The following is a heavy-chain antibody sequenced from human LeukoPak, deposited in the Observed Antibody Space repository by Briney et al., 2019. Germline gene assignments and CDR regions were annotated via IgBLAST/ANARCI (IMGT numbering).Heavy chain of an antibody. J-gene: IGHJ3*02. CDR2: ISSSGSTI. Sequence: GGSLRLSCAASGFTFSSYEMNWVRQAPGKGLEWVSYISSSGSTIYYADSVKGRFTISRDNAKNSLYLQMNSLRAEDTAVYYCATSSGGSCHLAFDIWGQGTMVTVSS. CDR3: ATSSGGSCHLAFDI. D-gene: IGHD2-15*01. CDR1: GFTFSSYE. V-gene: IGHV3-48*03.